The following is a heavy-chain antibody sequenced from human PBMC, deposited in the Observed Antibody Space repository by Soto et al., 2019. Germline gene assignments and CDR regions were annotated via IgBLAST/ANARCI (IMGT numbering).Heavy chain of an antibody. D-gene: IGHD3-9*01. V-gene: IGHV4-39*01. Sequence: SETLSLTCTVSGGSISSSSYYWGWIRQPPGKGLEWIGSIYYSGSTYYNPSLKSRVTISVDTSKNQFSLKLSSVTAADTAVYYCASPILTSYPPSPHYFYGMDVWGQGTTVTVSS. CDR2: IYYSGST. CDR3: ASPILTSYPPSPHYFYGMDV. J-gene: IGHJ6*02. CDR1: GGSISSSSYY.